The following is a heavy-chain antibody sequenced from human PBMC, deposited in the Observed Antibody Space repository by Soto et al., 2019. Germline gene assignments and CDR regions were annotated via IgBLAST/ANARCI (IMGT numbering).Heavy chain of an antibody. J-gene: IGHJ5*02. D-gene: IGHD3-9*01. CDR2: IYYSGST. V-gene: IGHV4-59*08. Sequence: QVQLQESGPGLVKPSETLSLTCTVSGGSISSYYWSWIRQPPGKGLEWIGYIYYSGSTNYNPSLKSRXXIXVXXSKNQFSLKLSSVTAADTAVYYCARHLHWLFAFDPWGQGTLVTVSS. CDR1: GGSISSYY. CDR3: ARHLHWLFAFDP.